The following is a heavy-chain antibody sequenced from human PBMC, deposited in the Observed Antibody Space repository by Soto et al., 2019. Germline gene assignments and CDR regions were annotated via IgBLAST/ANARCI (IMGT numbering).Heavy chain of an antibody. Sequence: SQTLSLTFAISGDSVSSNSAAWNWIRKSPSRGLEWLGRTYYRSKWYNDYAVSVKSRITINPDTSKNQFSLQLNSVTPEDTAVYYCARGAYDYVWGSYYYGMDVWGQGTTVTVSS. CDR1: GDSVSSNSAA. D-gene: IGHD3-16*01. CDR3: ARGAYDYVWGSYYYGMDV. V-gene: IGHV6-1*01. CDR2: TYYRSKWYN. J-gene: IGHJ6*02.